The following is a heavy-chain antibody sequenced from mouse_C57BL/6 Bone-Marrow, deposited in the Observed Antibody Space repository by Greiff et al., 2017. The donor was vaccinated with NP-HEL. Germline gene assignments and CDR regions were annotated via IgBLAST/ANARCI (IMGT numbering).Heavy chain of an antibody. V-gene: IGHV3-8*01. Sequence: EVKVEESGPGLAKPSQTLSLTCSVTGYSITSYYWNWIRKFPGNKLEYIGYISYSGSTYYNPSLKSRISITRDTSKNQNYLQLNSVTTEETATYYCARDGSRIYWYFDVWGTGTTVTVSS. CDR1: GYSITSYY. CDR3: ARDGSRIYWYFDV. CDR2: ISYSGST. J-gene: IGHJ1*03. D-gene: IGHD1-1*01.